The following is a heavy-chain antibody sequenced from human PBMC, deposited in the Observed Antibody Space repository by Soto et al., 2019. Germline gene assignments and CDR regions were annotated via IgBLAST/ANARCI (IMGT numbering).Heavy chain of an antibody. D-gene: IGHD1-26*01. V-gene: IGHV3-15*01. CDR1: GFTFSDAC. Sequence: XGSLRVAFAASGFTFSDACLDWVRQVPGKGLEWVGLVKSKANGVTIHYAEPVKGRFTISRDDSKNTLYVQMNSLKIDDTAVYYCTSEVSGSHVYWGQGALVTVSS. J-gene: IGHJ4*02. CDR3: TSEVSGSHVY. CDR2: VKSKANGVTI.